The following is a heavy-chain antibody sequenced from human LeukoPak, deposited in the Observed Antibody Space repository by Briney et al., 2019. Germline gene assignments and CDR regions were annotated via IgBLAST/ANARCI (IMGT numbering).Heavy chain of an antibody. V-gene: IGHV4-39*07. Sequence: PSETLSLTCTVSGGSISSSSYYWGWIRQPPGKGLEWIGSIYYSGSTYYNPSLKSRVTISVDTSKNQFSLKLSSVTAADTAVYYCARDLWFDPWGQGTLVTVSS. CDR3: ARDLWFDP. J-gene: IGHJ5*02. CDR2: IYYSGST. CDR1: GGSISSSSYY.